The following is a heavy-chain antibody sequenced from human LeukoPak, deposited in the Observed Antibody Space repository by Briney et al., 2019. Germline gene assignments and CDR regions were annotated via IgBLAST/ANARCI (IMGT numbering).Heavy chain of an antibody. J-gene: IGHJ4*02. Sequence: GESLKISCKGSGYSFTSYWIGWVRQMPGKGLEWMGITYPGDSDTRYSPSFQGQVTISADKSISTAYLQWSSLKASDTAMYYCARWPRDYQGGVGYFDYWGQGTLVTVSS. CDR2: TYPGDSDT. V-gene: IGHV5-51*01. CDR3: ARWPRDYQGGVGYFDY. CDR1: GYSFTSYW. D-gene: IGHD4-11*01.